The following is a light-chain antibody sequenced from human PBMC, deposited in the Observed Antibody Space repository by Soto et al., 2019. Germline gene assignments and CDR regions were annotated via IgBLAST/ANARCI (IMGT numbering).Light chain of an antibody. CDR3: TSYTRSDTWL. J-gene: IGLJ3*02. CDR2: EVS. CDR1: SGDIGIYNF. V-gene: IGLV2-14*01. Sequence: QSVLTQPASVSGSLGQSITISCTGTSGDIGIYNFVSWFQQHPGKAPKLMIYEVSHRPSGVSHRFSASKSGNTASLTISGLQAEDEADYYCTSYTRSDTWLFGGGTKVTVL.